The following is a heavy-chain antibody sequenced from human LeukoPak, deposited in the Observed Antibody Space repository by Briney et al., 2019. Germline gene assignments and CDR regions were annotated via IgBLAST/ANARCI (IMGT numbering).Heavy chain of an antibody. D-gene: IGHD2-2*02. CDR1: GGSIGNYY. CDR3: AAILYRADWFDP. V-gene: IGHV4-4*09. CDR2: IFIGGTT. Sequence: SETLSLTCTVSGGSIGNYYWNWIRQPPGKGLEWVGNIFIGGTTNYNPALKSRVTMSLDTSKNLFSLSLRSVTAADTAIYYCAAILYRADWFDPWGQGSLVTVSS. J-gene: IGHJ5*02.